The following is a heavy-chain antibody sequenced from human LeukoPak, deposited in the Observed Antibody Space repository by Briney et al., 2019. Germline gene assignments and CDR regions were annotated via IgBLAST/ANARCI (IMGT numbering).Heavy chain of an antibody. J-gene: IGHJ4*02. V-gene: IGHV3-9*01. CDR1: GFTFDDYA. CDR2: ISWNSGSI. D-gene: IGHD1-1*01. CDR3: AKVTSTGRYFDY. Sequence: GGSLRLSCAASGFTFDDYAMHWVRQAPGKGLEWVSGISWNSGSIGYADSVKGRFTISRDNAKNSLYLQMNSLRAEDTALYYCAKVTSTGRYFDYWGQGTLVTVSS.